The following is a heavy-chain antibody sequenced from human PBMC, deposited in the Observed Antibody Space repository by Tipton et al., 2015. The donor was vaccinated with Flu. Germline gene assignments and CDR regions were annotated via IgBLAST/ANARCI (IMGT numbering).Heavy chain of an antibody. CDR2: IKQDGSEK. Sequence: GSLRLSCAASGFTFNSYWMSWVRQAPGKGLEWVANIKQDGSEKYYVDSVKGRFTISRDNAKNSLYLQMNSLRAEDTAVYYCASVTARELLPFDYWGQGTLVTVSS. CDR1: GFTFNSYW. V-gene: IGHV3-7*01. D-gene: IGHD3-22*01. CDR3: ASVTARELLPFDY. J-gene: IGHJ4*02.